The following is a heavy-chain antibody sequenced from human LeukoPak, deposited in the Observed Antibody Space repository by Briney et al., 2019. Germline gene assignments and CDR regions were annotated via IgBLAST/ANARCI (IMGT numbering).Heavy chain of an antibody. J-gene: IGHJ4*02. CDR1: GFTFSSYE. Sequence: GGSLRLSCAASGFTFSSYEMNWVRQAPGKGLEWVSYISSSGSTIYYADSVKGRFTISRDNAKNSLYLQVNSLRAEDTAVYYCARARGPFDYWGQGTLVTVSS. CDR3: ARARGPFDY. CDR2: ISSSGSTI. V-gene: IGHV3-48*03.